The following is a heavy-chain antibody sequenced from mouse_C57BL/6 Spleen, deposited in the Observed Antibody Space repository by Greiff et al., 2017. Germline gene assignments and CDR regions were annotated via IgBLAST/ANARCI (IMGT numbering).Heavy chain of an antibody. J-gene: IGHJ1*03. Sequence: QVQLKQPGAELVKPGASVKMSCKASGYTFTSYWITWVKQRPGQGLEWIGDIYLGSGSTNYNEKFKSKATLTVDTSSSTAYMQLSSLTSEDSAVYYCARYYYGSSYDWYFDVWGTGTTVTVSS. V-gene: IGHV1-55*01. CDR3: ARYYYGSSYDWYFDV. CDR2: IYLGSGST. D-gene: IGHD1-1*01. CDR1: GYTFTSYW.